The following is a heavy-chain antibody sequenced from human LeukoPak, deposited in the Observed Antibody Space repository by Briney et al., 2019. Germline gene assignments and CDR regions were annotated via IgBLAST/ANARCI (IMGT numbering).Heavy chain of an antibody. D-gene: IGHD5-12*01. Sequence: SETLSLTCTVSGGSISSYYWSWIRQPPGKGLEWIGYIYYSGSTNYNPSLKSRVTISVDTSKNQFSLKLSSVTAADTAVYYCARVEGGYDNFDYWGQGTLVTVSS. CDR3: ARVEGGYDNFDY. V-gene: IGHV4-59*01. CDR1: GGSISSYY. CDR2: IYYSGST. J-gene: IGHJ4*02.